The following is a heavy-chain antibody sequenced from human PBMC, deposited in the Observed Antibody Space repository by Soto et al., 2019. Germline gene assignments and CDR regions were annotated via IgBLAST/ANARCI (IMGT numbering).Heavy chain of an antibody. CDR1: RYTFTSFG. CDR2: VNPYDGNT. V-gene: IGHV1-18*01. CDR3: ARGSRAIATVTLIDY. Sequence: QVQLVQSGPEVRKPGISVKVCCKASRYTFTSFGMSWVRQAPGRGLEWMGWVNPYDGNTDTARIFQDRFSMTTDISTNTAYMELRSLTSDDTAIYYCARGSRAIATVTLIDYWGPGTLVTVSS. D-gene: IGHD4-17*01. J-gene: IGHJ4*02.